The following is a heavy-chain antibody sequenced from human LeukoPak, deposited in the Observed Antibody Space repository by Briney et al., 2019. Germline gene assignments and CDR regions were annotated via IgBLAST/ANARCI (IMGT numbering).Heavy chain of an antibody. CDR1: GFTFSSYS. Sequence: PGGSLRLSCAASGFTFSSYSMNWVRQAPGKGLEWVSSIGSSSSYIYYADSVKGRFTISRDNAKNSLYLQMNSLRAEDTAVYYCARDRRGTPDAFDIWGQGTMVTVSS. D-gene: IGHD1-14*01. J-gene: IGHJ3*02. CDR2: IGSSSSYI. CDR3: ARDRRGTPDAFDI. V-gene: IGHV3-21*01.